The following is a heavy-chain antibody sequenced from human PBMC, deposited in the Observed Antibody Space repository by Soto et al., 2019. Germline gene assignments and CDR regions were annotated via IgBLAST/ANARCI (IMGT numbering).Heavy chain of an antibody. CDR1: GFSLSTSGMC. CDR2: IDWDDDK. Sequence: SGPTLVNPTQTPTLTCTFSGFSLSTSGMCVSWIRQPPGKALEWLALIDWDDDKYYSTSLKTRLTISKDTSKNQVVLTMTNMDPVDTATYYCARTNTIFGVVTSFDYWGQGTLVTSPQ. J-gene: IGHJ4*02. CDR3: ARTNTIFGVVTSFDY. V-gene: IGHV2-70*01. D-gene: IGHD3-3*01.